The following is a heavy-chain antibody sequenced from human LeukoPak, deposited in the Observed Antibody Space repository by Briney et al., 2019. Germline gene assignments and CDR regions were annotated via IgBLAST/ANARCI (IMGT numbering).Heavy chain of an antibody. D-gene: IGHD3-9*01. J-gene: IGHJ6*02. CDR2: IYYSGST. Sequence: SETLSLTCTVSGGSISSYYWSWIRQPPGKGLEWIGYIYYSGSTNYNPSLESRVTISVDTSKNQFSLKLSSVTAADTAVYYCAKQPILSGYYSSNYYYYGMDVWGQGTTVTVSS. CDR3: AKQPILSGYYSSNYYYYGMDV. CDR1: GGSISSYY. V-gene: IGHV4-59*08.